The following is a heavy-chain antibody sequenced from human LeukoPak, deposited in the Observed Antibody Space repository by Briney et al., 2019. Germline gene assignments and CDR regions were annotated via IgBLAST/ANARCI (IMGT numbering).Heavy chain of an antibody. V-gene: IGHV3-30*19. CDR3: ARDIGDGYNYCDY. Sequence: GGSLRLSCAASGFMFSTYGMHWVRQAPGKGLEWVAVISYDGSNKYYADSVKGRFTISRDNSKNTLYLQMNSLRAEDTAAYYCARDIGDGYNYCDYWGQGTLVTVSS. J-gene: IGHJ4*02. CDR1: GFMFSTYG. CDR2: ISYDGSNK. D-gene: IGHD5-24*01.